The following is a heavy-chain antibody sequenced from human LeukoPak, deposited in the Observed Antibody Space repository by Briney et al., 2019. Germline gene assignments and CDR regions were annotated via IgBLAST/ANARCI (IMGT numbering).Heavy chain of an antibody. CDR1: GYTLTELS. J-gene: IGHJ4*02. CDR2: FDPEDGET. Sequence: ASVKVSCKVSGYTLTELSMHWVRQAPGKGLEWMGGFDPEDGETIYAQKFQGRVTMTEDTSTDTAYMELSSLRSEDTAVYYCAIPGGSSRDFDYWGQGTLVIVSS. CDR3: AIPGGSSRDFDY. V-gene: IGHV1-24*01. D-gene: IGHD6-13*01.